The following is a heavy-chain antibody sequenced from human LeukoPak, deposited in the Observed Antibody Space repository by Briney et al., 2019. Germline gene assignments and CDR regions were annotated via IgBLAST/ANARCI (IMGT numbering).Heavy chain of an antibody. J-gene: IGHJ5*02. CDR2: INWNGGSR. Sequence: GGSLRLSCAASGFTVSSNYMSWVRQAPGKGLEWVSGINWNGGSRGYADSVKGRFTISRDNAKNSVYLQMNSLRSEDTAFYHCARDRCSSTSCYNTPNWFDPWGQGPLVTVSS. D-gene: IGHD2-2*02. CDR3: ARDRCSSTSCYNTPNWFDP. CDR1: GFTVSSNY. V-gene: IGHV3-20*01.